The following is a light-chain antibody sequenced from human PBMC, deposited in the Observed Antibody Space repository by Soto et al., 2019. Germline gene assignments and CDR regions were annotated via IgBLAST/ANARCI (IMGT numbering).Light chain of an antibody. CDR1: QSVGSS. J-gene: IGKJ5*01. Sequence: DIVLTQSPATLSFSPGDSASLSCRASQSVGSSLAWYQQKPGQAPRLLIYDASNRATGIPARFSGSGSGTDFTLTLSSLEPEDFAVYYCQQRRNWPPGITCGQGTRLDIK. CDR2: DAS. V-gene: IGKV3-11*01. CDR3: QQRRNWPPGIT.